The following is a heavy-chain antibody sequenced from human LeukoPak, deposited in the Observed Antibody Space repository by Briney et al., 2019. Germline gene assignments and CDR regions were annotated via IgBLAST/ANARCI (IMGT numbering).Heavy chain of an antibody. D-gene: IGHD5-24*01. V-gene: IGHV3-33*01. Sequence: GRSLRLSCAAAGFTFSSYDMHWVRQAPGKGPGWVAIIRYDGSNENYVDSVKGRFTISRDNSKKTLYLKMNSLRAEDTAVYYCARSRYNLDYWGQGTLVTVSS. CDR1: GFTFSSYD. CDR2: IRYDGSNE. CDR3: ARSRYNLDY. J-gene: IGHJ4*02.